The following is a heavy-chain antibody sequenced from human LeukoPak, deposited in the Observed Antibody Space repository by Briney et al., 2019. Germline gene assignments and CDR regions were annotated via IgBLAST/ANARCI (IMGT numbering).Heavy chain of an antibody. V-gene: IGHV1-18*01. J-gene: IGHJ4*02. CDR2: ISAYNGNT. D-gene: IGHD3-22*01. Sequence: ASVKVSCKASGYTFTSYSISWVRQAPGQGLEWMGWISAYNGNTNYAQKLQGRVTMTTDTSTSTAYMELRSLRSDDTAVYYCARDFYYYDSSGYYCDYWGQGTLVTVSS. CDR1: GYTFTSYS. CDR3: ARDFYYYDSSGYYCDY.